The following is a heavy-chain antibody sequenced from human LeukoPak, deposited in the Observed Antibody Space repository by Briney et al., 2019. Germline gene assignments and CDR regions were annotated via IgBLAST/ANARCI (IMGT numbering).Heavy chain of an antibody. Sequence: SETLSLTCTVSGGSISSSSYYWGWIRQPPGKGLEWIGSIYSSGSTYYNPSLKSRVTISVDTSKNQFSLKLSSVTAADTAVYYCARYDSSLGPNWFDPWGQGTLVTVSS. V-gene: IGHV4-39*01. CDR3: ARYDSSLGPNWFDP. D-gene: IGHD6-13*01. CDR1: GGSISSSSYY. CDR2: IYSSGST. J-gene: IGHJ5*02.